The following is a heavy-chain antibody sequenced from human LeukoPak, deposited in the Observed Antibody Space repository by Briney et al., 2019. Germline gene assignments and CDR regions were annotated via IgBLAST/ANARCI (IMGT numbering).Heavy chain of an antibody. V-gene: IGHV3-30-3*01. J-gene: IGHJ1*01. D-gene: IGHD3-10*01. Sequence: GGSLRLSCAASGFTFINYAMHWVRQAPGKGLEWVAVISYDGSNPYYADSVQGRFTVSRDNSENTLYLQMHRLRAEDSAVYYCATDHTEFLPWIEYLQHWGQGTLVTVSS. CDR3: ATDHTEFLPWIEYLQH. CDR1: GFTFINYA. CDR2: ISYDGSNP.